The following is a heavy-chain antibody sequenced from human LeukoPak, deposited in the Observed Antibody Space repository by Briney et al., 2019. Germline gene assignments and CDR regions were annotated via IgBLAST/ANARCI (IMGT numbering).Heavy chain of an antibody. D-gene: IGHD6-13*01. V-gene: IGHV3-48*03. CDR3: AKKHTAAGPKSNWFDP. J-gene: IGHJ5*02. CDR1: GFTFSSYE. Sequence: QPGGSLRLSCAASGFTFSSYEMNWVRQAPGKGLEWVSYISSSGSTIYYADSAKGRFTISRDNAKNSLYLQMNSLRAEDTAVYYCAKKHTAAGPKSNWFDPWGQGTLVTVSS. CDR2: ISSSGSTI.